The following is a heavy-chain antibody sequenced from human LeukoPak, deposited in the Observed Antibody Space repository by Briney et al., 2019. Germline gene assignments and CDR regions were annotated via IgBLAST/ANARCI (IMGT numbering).Heavy chain of an antibody. CDR3: ARGAPNYYDSSGYYYVFGAFDI. V-gene: IGHV4-59*01. J-gene: IGHJ3*02. CDR2: IYYSGST. Sequence: SETLSLTCTVSGGSISSYYRSWIRQPPGKGLEWIGYIYYSGSTNYNPSLKSRVTISVDTSKNQFSLKLSSVTAADTAVYYCARGAPNYYDSSGYYYVFGAFDIWGQGTMVTVSS. D-gene: IGHD3-22*01. CDR1: GGSISSYY.